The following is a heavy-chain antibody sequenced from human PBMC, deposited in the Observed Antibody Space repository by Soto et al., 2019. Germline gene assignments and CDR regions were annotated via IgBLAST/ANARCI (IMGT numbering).Heavy chain of an antibody. Sequence: GASVKVSCKASGYPFDTYDINWVRQAPGQRPEWMGWISAYNGQTDYAQNFQGRVTMATDTSTNTAYTELRNLRSDDTAVYYCARDPHEFWNSYLFDPWGPGTLVTVSS. CDR1: GYPFDTYD. D-gene: IGHD3-3*01. CDR3: ARDPHEFWNSYLFDP. J-gene: IGHJ5*02. CDR2: ISAYNGQT. V-gene: IGHV1-18*01.